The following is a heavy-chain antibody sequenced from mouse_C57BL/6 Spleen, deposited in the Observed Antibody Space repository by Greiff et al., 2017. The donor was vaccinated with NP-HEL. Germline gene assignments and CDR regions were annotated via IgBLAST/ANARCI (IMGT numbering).Heavy chain of an antibody. CDR1: GYTFTSYG. V-gene: IGHV1-53*01. D-gene: IGHD2-2*01. CDR3: ARREGYRDYFDY. CDR2: INPSNGGT. J-gene: IGHJ2*01. Sequence: QVQLQQPGTELVKPGASVKLSCKASGYTFTSYGMHWVKQRPGQGLEWIGNINPSNGGTNYNEKFKSKATLTVDNSSSTAYMQLSSLTSEDSAVYYCARREGYRDYFDYWGHGTTLTVSS.